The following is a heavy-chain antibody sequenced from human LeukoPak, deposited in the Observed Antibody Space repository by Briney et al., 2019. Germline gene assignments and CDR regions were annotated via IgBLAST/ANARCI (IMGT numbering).Heavy chain of an antibody. Sequence: PGGSLRLSCAASGFTFDDYGMSWVRQAPGKGLEWVSGINWNGGSTGYADSVKGRFTISRDNAKNSLYLQMNSLRAEDAALYYCARGTLKAAATDFDYWGQGTLVTVSS. CDR3: ARGTLKAAATDFDY. D-gene: IGHD6-13*01. V-gene: IGHV3-20*04. J-gene: IGHJ4*02. CDR2: INWNGGST. CDR1: GFTFDDYG.